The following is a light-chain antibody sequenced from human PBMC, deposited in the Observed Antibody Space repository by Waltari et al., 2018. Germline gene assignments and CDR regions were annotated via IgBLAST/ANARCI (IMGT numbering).Light chain of an antibody. Sequence: AIRMTQSPSSFSASTGDRVTITCRASPGISSSLAWYQQKPGKAPKLLIYAASTLQSGVPSRFSGSGSGTDFTLTISCLQSEDFATYYCQQYYSYPWTFGRGTKVEIK. CDR3: QQYYSYPWT. CDR2: AAS. J-gene: IGKJ1*01. V-gene: IGKV1-8*01. CDR1: PGISSS.